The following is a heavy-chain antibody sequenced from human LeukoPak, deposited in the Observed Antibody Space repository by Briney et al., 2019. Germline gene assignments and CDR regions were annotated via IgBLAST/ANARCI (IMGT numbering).Heavy chain of an antibody. V-gene: IGHV4-39*07. J-gene: IGHJ4*02. CDR2: IYYSGST. D-gene: IGHD6-19*01. CDR3: ARGGAVAGLDY. Sequence: SETLSLTCTVSGGSISSSSYYWGWIRQPPGKGLEWIGSIYYSGSTYYNPSLKSRVTISVDTSKNQFSLKLSSVTAADTAVYYCARGGAVAGLDYWGQGTLVTVSS. CDR1: GGSISSSSYY.